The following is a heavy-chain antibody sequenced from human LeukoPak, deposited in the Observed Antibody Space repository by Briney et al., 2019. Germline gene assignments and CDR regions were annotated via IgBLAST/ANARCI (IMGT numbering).Heavy chain of an antibody. CDR2: ISYDAGKT. V-gene: IGHV3-30*14. CDR3: ARDSGRSATYFNY. Sequence: GGSLRLSCAASGFPFSNFAMHCVRHAPGKGLEWVAGISYDAGKTYYADSVRGRFTISRDTSKNTLYLQMNGLRAEDTAVYYCARDSGRSATYFNYWGQGTLVTVSS. D-gene: IGHD3-10*01. J-gene: IGHJ4*02. CDR1: GFPFSNFA.